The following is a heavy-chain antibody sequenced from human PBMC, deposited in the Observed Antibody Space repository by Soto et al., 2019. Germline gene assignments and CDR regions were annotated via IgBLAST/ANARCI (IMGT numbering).Heavy chain of an antibody. J-gene: IGHJ6*02. CDR3: LRRGYSYGYDYYYYYGMDV. CDR2: IYPGDSDT. Sequence: GESLKISCKGSGYSFTSYWIGWVRQMPGKGLEWMGIIYPGDSDTRDSPSFQGQVTISADKSISTAYLQWSSLKASDTAMYYCLRRGYSYGYDYYYYYGMDVWGQGTTVTVSS. D-gene: IGHD5-18*01. V-gene: IGHV5-51*01. CDR1: GYSFTSYW.